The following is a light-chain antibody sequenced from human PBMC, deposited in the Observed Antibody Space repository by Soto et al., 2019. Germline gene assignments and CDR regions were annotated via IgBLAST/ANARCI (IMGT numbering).Light chain of an antibody. CDR2: DVS. CDR1: QSVTSA. J-gene: IGKJ4*01. CDR3: QQRTTWPT. V-gene: IGKV3-11*01. Sequence: EIVLTQSPATLSLSPGDRATLSCRASQSVTSALAWFQQKPGQAPRLLIYDVSRRATGIPARFSGSGSGTDLTLTINRLEHEYFAVYYCQQRTTWPTFGGGTKVEIK.